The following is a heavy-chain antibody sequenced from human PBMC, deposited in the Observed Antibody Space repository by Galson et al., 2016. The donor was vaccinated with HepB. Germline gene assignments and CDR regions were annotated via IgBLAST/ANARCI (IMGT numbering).Heavy chain of an antibody. CDR1: GGTFNNHG. V-gene: IGHV1-69*13. J-gene: IGHJ4*02. CDR3: AAMTTLTGGFDF. Sequence: SVKVSCKASGGTFNNHGFSWVRQAPGQGLEYMGQIFPVFGTTNYPQKFQGRVTLTADESTGTASLELSGLRSEDTAVYYCAAMTTLTGGFDFWGQGTLVIVSS. D-gene: IGHD4-11*01. CDR2: IFPVFGTT.